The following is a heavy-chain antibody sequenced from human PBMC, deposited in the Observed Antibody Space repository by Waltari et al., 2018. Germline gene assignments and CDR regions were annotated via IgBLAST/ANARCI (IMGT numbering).Heavy chain of an antibody. CDR3: ARVGESGGWYFDL. Sequence: DVQLVEWGGALVQPGGSLGFSCAASGFTFNYYWMTWIRQAPGKGLEWVAIIKQEGSERWYVDSVKGRFTITRDNAKNSLYLQMISLRGEDTAVYYCARVGESGGWYFDLWGRGTLVTVSS. CDR1: GFTFNYYW. D-gene: IGHD3-10*01. V-gene: IGHV3-7*03. CDR2: IKQEGSER. J-gene: IGHJ2*01.